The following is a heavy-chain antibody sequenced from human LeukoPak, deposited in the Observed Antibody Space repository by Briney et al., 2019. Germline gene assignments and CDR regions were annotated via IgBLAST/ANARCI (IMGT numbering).Heavy chain of an antibody. D-gene: IGHD6-19*01. V-gene: IGHV3-21*01. CDR2: ISSSSSYI. CDR3: ARDPSSGWYLKGWFDP. Sequence: GGSLRLSCAASGFTFSSYIMNWVRQAPGKGLEWVSSISSSSSYIYYRDSVKGRFTISRDNAKNSLYLQMNSLRAEDTAVYYCARDPSSGWYLKGWFDPWGQGTLVTVSS. J-gene: IGHJ5*02. CDR1: GFTFSSYI.